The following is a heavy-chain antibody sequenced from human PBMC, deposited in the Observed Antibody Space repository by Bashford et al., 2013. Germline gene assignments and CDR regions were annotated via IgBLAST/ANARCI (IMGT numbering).Heavy chain of an antibody. J-gene: IGHJ1*01. Sequence: VASVKVSCKASGYTFTSYGISWVRQAPGQGLEWMGWISGYNGKTRYAQKIQGRVTLTIDTSTGTAYMELRSLRSDDTAVYYCAREGTEGYFQHWGQGTLVTVSS. CDR3: AREGTEGYFQH. V-gene: IGHV1-18*01. CDR1: GYTFTSYG. CDR2: ISGYNGKT.